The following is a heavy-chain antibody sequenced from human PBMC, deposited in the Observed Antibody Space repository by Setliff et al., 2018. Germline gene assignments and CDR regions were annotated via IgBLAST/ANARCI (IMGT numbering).Heavy chain of an antibody. CDR3: ARDNPIAGATDY. V-gene: IGHV4-39*07. CDR2: IYYTGNT. D-gene: IGHD6-13*01. CDR1: GGSISGSSYY. Sequence: SETLSLTCTVSGGSISGSSYYWGWIRQPPGKGLEWIGTIYYTGNTYYNPSLKSRVTISVDTSKNQFSLNLSSVTAADTAVYFCARDNPIAGATDYWGQGISVTVSS. J-gene: IGHJ4*02.